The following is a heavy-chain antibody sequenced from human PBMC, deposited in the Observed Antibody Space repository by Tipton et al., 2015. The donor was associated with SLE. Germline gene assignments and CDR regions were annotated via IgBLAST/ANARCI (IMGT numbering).Heavy chain of an antibody. V-gene: IGHV3-7*01. Sequence: SLRLSCAASGFTFSSYWMSWVRQSPGKGLEWVANIKQDGSEKYYVDSVKGRFTISRDNAKNSLYLQMNSLRAEDTAVYYCASPGSSAPGPYFQHWGQGTLVTVSS. CDR2: IKQDGSEK. CDR1: GFTFSSYW. CDR3: ASPGSSAPGPYFQH. J-gene: IGHJ1*01. D-gene: IGHD6-25*01.